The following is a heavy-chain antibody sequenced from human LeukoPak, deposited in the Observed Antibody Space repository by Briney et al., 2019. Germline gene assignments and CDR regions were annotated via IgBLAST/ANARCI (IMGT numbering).Heavy chain of an antibody. V-gene: IGHV1-46*01. J-gene: IGHJ6*03. D-gene: IGHD1-1*01. CDR3: ARVGGWNVYFYYYMDV. Sequence: VASVKVSCKASGYTFTSYYMHWVRQAPGQGLEWMGIINPSGGSTSYAQKFQGRVTMTRDTSTSTVYMELSSLRSEDTAVYYCARVGGWNVYFYYYMDVWGKGTTVTVSS. CDR2: INPSGGST. CDR1: GYTFTSYY.